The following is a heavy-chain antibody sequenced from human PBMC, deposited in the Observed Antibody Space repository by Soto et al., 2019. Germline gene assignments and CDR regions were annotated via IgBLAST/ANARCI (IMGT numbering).Heavy chain of an antibody. V-gene: IGHV4-31*03. D-gene: IGHD3-3*01. Sequence: SESLSLTCTVSGGSISSGGYYWSWIRQHPGKGLEWIGYIYYSGSTYYNPSLKSRVTISVDTSKNQFSLKLSSVTAADTAVYYCARAPWITIFGVVIIGAFDIWGQGTMVTVSS. CDR1: GGSISSGGYY. J-gene: IGHJ3*02. CDR2: IYYSGST. CDR3: ARAPWITIFGVVIIGAFDI.